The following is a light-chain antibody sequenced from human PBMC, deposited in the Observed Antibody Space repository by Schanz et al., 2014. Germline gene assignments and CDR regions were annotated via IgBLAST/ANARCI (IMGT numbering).Light chain of an antibody. J-gene: IGLJ3*02. CDR1: NSNIGAGYD. CDR2: ADN. CDR3: SSHGGSRV. V-gene: IGLV1-40*01. Sequence: QSILTQPPSMSGAPGQRVTISCTGSNSNIGAGYDVHWYQQLPGTAPKLLIFADNNRPSGVPDRFSGSRSGTSASLAITGLQAEDEADYYCSSHGGSRVFGGGTKLTVL.